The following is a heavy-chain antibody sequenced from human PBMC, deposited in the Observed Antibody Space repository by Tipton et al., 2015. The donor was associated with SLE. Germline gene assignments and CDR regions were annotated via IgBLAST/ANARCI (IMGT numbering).Heavy chain of an antibody. D-gene: IGHD3-10*01. CDR1: GYTFTNYW. CDR2: IYPGDSDT. J-gene: IGHJ4*02. Sequence: VQLVQSGAEVRKPGESLKISCKTSGYTFTNYWIGWVRQMPGKGLDWMGIIYPGDSDTRYSPSFQGQVTISADKSISTAYLQWSSLKASDTAVYYCARLPYGSGNYYHEGYWGQGTLVTVS. CDR3: ARLPYGSGNYYHEGY. V-gene: IGHV5-51*03.